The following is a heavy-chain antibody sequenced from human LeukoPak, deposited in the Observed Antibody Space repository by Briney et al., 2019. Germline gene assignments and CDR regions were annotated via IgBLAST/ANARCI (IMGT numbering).Heavy chain of an antibody. Sequence: SETLSLTCTVSGGSISSYYWSWIRQPPGKGLEWIGYIYYSGSTNYNPSLKSRVTISVDTSKNQFSLKLSSVTAADTAVYYCARGSIYGGDSLDYWGQGTLVTVSS. CDR2: IYYSGST. CDR1: GGSISSYY. CDR3: ARGSIYGGDSLDY. J-gene: IGHJ4*02. D-gene: IGHD3-16*01. V-gene: IGHV4-59*01.